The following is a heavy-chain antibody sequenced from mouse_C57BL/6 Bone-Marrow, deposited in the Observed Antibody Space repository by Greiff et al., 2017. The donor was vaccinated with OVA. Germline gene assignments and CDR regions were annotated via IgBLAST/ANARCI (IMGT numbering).Heavy chain of an antibody. CDR3: ARFPLSEY. D-gene: IGHD6-2*01. V-gene: IGHV1-50*01. Sequence: QVQLQQPGAELVKPGASVKLSCKASGYTFTSYWMQWVKQRPGQGLEWIGEIDPSDSYTNYNQKFKGKATLTADKSSSTAYMELRSLTSEDSAVYFCARFPLSEYWGQGTLVTVSA. J-gene: IGHJ3*01. CDR1: GYTFTSYW. CDR2: IDPSDSYT.